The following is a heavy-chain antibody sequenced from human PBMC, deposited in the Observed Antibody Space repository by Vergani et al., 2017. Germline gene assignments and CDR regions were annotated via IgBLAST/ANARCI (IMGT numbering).Heavy chain of an antibody. J-gene: IGHJ1*01. CDR1: GFTSRIYG. D-gene: IGHD3-22*01. V-gene: IGHV3-30*02. Sequence: QVQLVESGGGVVQPGGSLRPSCIASGFTSRIYGMHWVRQAPGKGLEWVAFIRYDGTKRFYGDSVKGRFTISRDNSQTTVFLQMNSLRADDSAVYYCTKAGQYDSDNFHDSWGQGALVTVAS. CDR3: TKAGQYDSDNFHDS. CDR2: IRYDGTKR.